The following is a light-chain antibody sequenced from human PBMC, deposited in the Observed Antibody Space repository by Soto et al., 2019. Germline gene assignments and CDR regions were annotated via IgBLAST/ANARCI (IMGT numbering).Light chain of an antibody. CDR2: GAS. CDR1: QSVSSSY. Sequence: EIVLTQSPGTLSLSPGERATLSCRASQSVSSSYLAWYQQRPGQAPRLLIYGASRRATGIPDRFSGSGSGTDFTLTISRREPEDFAVYSCQQYDSSPPTWTFGQGTKVDIK. J-gene: IGKJ1*01. CDR3: QQYDSSPPTWT. V-gene: IGKV3-20*01.